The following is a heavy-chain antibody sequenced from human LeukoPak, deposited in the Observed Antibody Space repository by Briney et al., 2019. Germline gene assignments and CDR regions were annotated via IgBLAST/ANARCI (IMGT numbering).Heavy chain of an antibody. J-gene: IGHJ4*02. CDR3: AKDGPGSGSSFYYFDY. Sequence: GGSLRLSCAASGFTFDDYAMHWVRQAPGKGLEWVSGISWNSGSIGYADSVKGRFTISRDNAKNSLYLQMNSLRAEDTALYYCAKDGPGSGSSFYYFDYWGQGTLVTVSS. CDR1: GFTFDDYA. V-gene: IGHV3-9*01. D-gene: IGHD6-13*01. CDR2: ISWNSGSI.